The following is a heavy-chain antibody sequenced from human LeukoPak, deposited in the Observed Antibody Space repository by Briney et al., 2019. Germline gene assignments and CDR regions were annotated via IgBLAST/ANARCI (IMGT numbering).Heavy chain of an antibody. J-gene: IGHJ5*02. CDR2: INPNSGGT. Sequence: ASVKVSCKASGYTFTGYYMHWVRQAPGQGLEWMGWINPNSGGTNYAQKFQGRVTITRDTSANTVYMELSSLRSEDTAVYYCAREPVRYSSSWLSWFDPWGQGTLVTVSS. V-gene: IGHV1-2*02. CDR3: AREPVRYSSSWLSWFDP. CDR1: GYTFTGYY. D-gene: IGHD6-13*01.